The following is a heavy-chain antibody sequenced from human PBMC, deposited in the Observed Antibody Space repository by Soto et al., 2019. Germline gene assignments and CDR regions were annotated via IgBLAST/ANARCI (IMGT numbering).Heavy chain of an antibody. D-gene: IGHD6-13*01. CDR2: IYHSGST. CDR1: GDSVISGRYS. V-gene: IGHV4-30-2*01. J-gene: IGHJ5*02. Sequence: SGTLSLTCTVSGDSVISGRYSWSWLRQPPGKGLEWIGYIYHSGSTYYNPSLKSRVTISVDRSKNQFSLKLSSVTAADTAVYYCARETAAGTLNWFDPWGQGTLVTVSS. CDR3: ARETAAGTLNWFDP.